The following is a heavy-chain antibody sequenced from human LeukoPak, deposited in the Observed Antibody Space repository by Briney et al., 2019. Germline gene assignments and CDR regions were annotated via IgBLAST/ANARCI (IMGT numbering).Heavy chain of an antibody. D-gene: IGHD5-18*01. V-gene: IGHV1-2*04. CDR3: AREMVDTASSNFDY. Sequence: ASVKVSCKASGYAFTGYYMHWVRQAPGQGLEWMGWINPDSGGTNYAQKFQGWVTMTRDTSISTAYMELSRLRSGDTAVYYCAREMVDTASSNFDYWGQGTLVTVSS. CDR2: INPDSGGT. J-gene: IGHJ4*02. CDR1: GYAFTGYY.